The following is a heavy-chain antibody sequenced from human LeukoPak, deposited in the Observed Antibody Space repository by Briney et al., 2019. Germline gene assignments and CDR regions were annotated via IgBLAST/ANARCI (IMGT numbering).Heavy chain of an antibody. CDR2: ISGSDGSS. D-gene: IGHD3-16*02. Sequence: PGGSLRLSCAASGFTFNSFAMNWVRQAPGKGLEWVSSISGSDGSSHYADFVKGRFTISRDNSKNTLHLQMNSLRAEDTAAYYCAKSLGVGGYTRYKGFDQWGQGTLVTVSS. J-gene: IGHJ4*02. CDR1: GFTFNSFA. CDR3: AKSLGVGGYTRYKGFDQ. V-gene: IGHV3-23*01.